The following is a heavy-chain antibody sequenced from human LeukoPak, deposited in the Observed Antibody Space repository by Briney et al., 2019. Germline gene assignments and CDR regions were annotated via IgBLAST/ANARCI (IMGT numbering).Heavy chain of an antibody. CDR2: IYHSGST. CDR1: GYSISSGYY. D-gene: IGHD3-22*01. CDR3: ARDTYYYDSSGYSYFDY. J-gene: IGHJ4*02. Sequence: SETLSLTCAVSGYSISSGYYWGWIRQPPGKGLEWIGSIYHSGSTYYNPSLKSRVTISVDTSKSQFSLKLSSVTAADTAVYYCARDTYYYDSSGYSYFDYWGQGTLVTVSS. V-gene: IGHV4-38-2*02.